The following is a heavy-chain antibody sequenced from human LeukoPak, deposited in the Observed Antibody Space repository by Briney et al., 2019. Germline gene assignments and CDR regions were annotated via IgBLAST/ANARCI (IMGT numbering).Heavy chain of an antibody. CDR2: ISSYNGNT. CDR3: VRDRRSVGGAAYAFDI. J-gene: IGHJ3*02. V-gene: IGHV1-18*01. D-gene: IGHD3-3*01. CDR1: GYTFTSYG. Sequence: ASVKVSCKASGYTFTSYGISWVRQAPGQGLEGVGWISSYNGNTKYAEEFQGRVTRTTDTSTSTVYMELGSLTSDDTAVYYCVRDRRSVGGAAYAFDIWGQGTMVAVSS.